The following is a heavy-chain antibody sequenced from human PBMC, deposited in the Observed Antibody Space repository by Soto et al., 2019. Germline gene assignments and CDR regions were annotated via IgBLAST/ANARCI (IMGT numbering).Heavy chain of an antibody. D-gene: IGHD3-10*01. CDR2: INHAGST. Sequence: SETLSLTCTVSGDSISGFYWSWIRQPPGKGLEWIGYINHAGSTYFSPSLQSRVTISLDSSKKQFSLNPTSVNAADTGVYFCARFRRNYFDTWGQGTLVTVSS. CDR3: ARFRRNYFDT. V-gene: IGHV4-59*01. CDR1: GDSISGFY. J-gene: IGHJ4*02.